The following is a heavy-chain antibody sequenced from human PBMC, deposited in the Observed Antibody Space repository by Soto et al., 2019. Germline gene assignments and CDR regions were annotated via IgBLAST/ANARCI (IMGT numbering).Heavy chain of an antibody. V-gene: IGHV3-7*01. Sequence: EVQVVESGGGLVQPGGSLRLSCAASGFRFSTYWMSWVRQAPGKGLEWLANIKQDANEMYYVDSVKGRFTISGDSAKNSLFLIMDSLRVEDTAVYYCAKRRRAYGDPAEGDWGQGTLVTVSS. CDR1: GFRFSTYW. CDR2: IKQDANEM. J-gene: IGHJ4*02. CDR3: AKRRRAYGDPAEGD. D-gene: IGHD4-17*01.